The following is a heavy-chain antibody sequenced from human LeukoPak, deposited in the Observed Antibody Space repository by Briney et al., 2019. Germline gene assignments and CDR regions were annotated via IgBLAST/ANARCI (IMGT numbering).Heavy chain of an antibody. Sequence: ASVKVSCKASGYTFTEYYMHWMRQAPGQGLEWMGRINPDTGDTKYAQMFQGRVIPTTDTSMTTAYMELSSLRSDDTAVYYCVRLGSSHWFDPWGQGTLVTVSS. V-gene: IGHV1-2*06. CDR2: INPDTGDT. J-gene: IGHJ5*02. CDR1: GYTFTEYY. CDR3: VRLGSSHWFDP. D-gene: IGHD7-27*01.